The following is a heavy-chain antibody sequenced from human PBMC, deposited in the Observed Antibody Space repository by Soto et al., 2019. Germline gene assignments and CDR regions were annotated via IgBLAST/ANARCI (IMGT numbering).Heavy chain of an antibody. J-gene: IGHJ4*02. D-gene: IGHD4-17*01. CDR3: AKDGASGLYGDYRADPDY. CDR2: ISYDGSNK. V-gene: IGHV3-30*18. CDR1: GFTFSSYG. Sequence: GGSLRLSCAASGFTFSSYGMHWVRQAPGKGLEWVAVISYDGSNKYYADSVKGRFTISRDNSKNTLYLQMNSLRAEETAVYYSAKDGASGLYGDYRADPDYWGQGTLVTVSS.